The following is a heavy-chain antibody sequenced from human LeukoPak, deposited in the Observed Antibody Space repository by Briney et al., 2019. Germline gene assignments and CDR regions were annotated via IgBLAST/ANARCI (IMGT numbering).Heavy chain of an antibody. D-gene: IGHD1-1*01. J-gene: IGHJ4*02. Sequence: ASVKVSSKASGYTFTSYAMHWVRQAPGQRLEWMGWINAGNGNTKYSQKFQGRVTITSDTSTSTVYMELSSLRSEDSAVYHCARCTTTYLDYWGQGTLVTVSS. CDR3: ARCTTTYLDY. CDR1: GYTFTSYA. CDR2: INAGNGNT. V-gene: IGHV1-3*01.